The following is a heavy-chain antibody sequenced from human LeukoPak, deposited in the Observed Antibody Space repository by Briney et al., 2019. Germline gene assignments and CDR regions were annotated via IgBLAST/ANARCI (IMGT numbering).Heavy chain of an antibody. Sequence: ASVKVSCKASGYTFSSYGISWVRQAAGQGLEWMGWISAYSGNTHYAQKFQGRVTMTTDTSTTTAYMELRGLRSDDTAVYYCARAEKPNWGNYYYYCMDVWGKGTTVTVSS. CDR3: ARAEKPNWGNYYYYCMDV. CDR2: ISAYSGNT. J-gene: IGHJ6*03. D-gene: IGHD7-27*01. CDR1: GYTFSSYG. V-gene: IGHV1-18*01.